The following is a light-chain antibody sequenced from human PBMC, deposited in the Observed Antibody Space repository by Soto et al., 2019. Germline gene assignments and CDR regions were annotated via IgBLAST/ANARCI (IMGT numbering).Light chain of an antibody. CDR2: EVS. Sequence: QSALTQPASVSGSPGQSITISCTGTSSDVGGYNYVSWYQQNPGKAPKLIIYEVSRRPSGVSSRFSGSKSGNTASLTISGLQAEDEADYSCSSYTSGTTVFGGGTKLTVL. CDR1: SSDVGGYNY. CDR3: SSYTSGTTV. V-gene: IGLV2-14*01. J-gene: IGLJ3*02.